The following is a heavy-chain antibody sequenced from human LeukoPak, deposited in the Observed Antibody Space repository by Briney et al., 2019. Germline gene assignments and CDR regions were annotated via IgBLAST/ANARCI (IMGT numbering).Heavy chain of an antibody. CDR3: TGPAVAGTGGAVDY. V-gene: IGHV3-49*03. CDR1: GFTFGDYA. Sequence: PGGSLRLSCTASGFTFGDYAMSWFRQAPGKGLEWVGFIRSKAYGGTTEYAASVKGRFTISRDDSKSIAYLQMNSLKTEDTAVYYCTGPAVAGTGGAVDYWGQGTLVTVSS. CDR2: IRSKAYGGTT. J-gene: IGHJ4*02. D-gene: IGHD6-19*01.